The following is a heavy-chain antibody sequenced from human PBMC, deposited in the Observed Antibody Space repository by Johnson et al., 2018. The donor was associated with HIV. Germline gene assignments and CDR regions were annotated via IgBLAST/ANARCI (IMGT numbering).Heavy chain of an antibody. Sequence: QVQLVESGGGVVQPGRSLRLACAASAFTFSNYAMHWVRQAPGKGLEWVAVISYDGSSKSYAESLKGRISISRDNSMNTLYLQMNSLRAEDTAVYYCATFGYTSGWIVTDDAFDVWGHGTLVTVSS. J-gene: IGHJ3*01. D-gene: IGHD6-19*01. CDR2: ISYDGSSK. V-gene: IGHV3-30-3*01. CDR3: ATFGYTSGWIVTDDAFDV. CDR1: AFTFSNYA.